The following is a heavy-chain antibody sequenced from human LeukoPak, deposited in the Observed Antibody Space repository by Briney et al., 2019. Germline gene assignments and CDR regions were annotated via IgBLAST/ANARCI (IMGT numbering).Heavy chain of an antibody. Sequence: GGSLRLSCAASGFTFSSYWMSWVRQAPGKGLEWVSAISGSGGSTYYADSVKGRFTISRDNSKNTLYLQMNSLRAEDTAVYYCAEPEGGYYDIRPGWGQGTLVTVSS. D-gene: IGHD3-22*01. V-gene: IGHV3-23*01. CDR3: AEPEGGYYDIRPG. CDR1: GFTFSSYW. J-gene: IGHJ4*02. CDR2: ISGSGGST.